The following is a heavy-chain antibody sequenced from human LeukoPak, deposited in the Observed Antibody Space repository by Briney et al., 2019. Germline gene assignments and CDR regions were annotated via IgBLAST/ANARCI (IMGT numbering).Heavy chain of an antibody. D-gene: IGHD5-18*01. CDR1: GFTLSGYW. Sequence: PGGSLRLSCAASGFTLSGYWMHWVRQAPGKGLVWVSHIDSAGSTTSYADSVKGRFTISRDNAKNTLYLQMNSLRAEDTAVYYCARGGANSYVSLDYWGQGTLVTVSS. J-gene: IGHJ4*02. CDR2: IDSAGSTT. CDR3: ARGGANSYVSLDY. V-gene: IGHV3-74*01.